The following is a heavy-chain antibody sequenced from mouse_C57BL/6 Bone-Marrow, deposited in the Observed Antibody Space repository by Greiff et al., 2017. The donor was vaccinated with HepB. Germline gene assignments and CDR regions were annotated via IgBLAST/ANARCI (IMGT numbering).Heavy chain of an antibody. J-gene: IGHJ2*01. D-gene: IGHD1-1*01. V-gene: IGHV14-4*01. CDR1: GFNIKDDY. CDR2: IDPENGDT. Sequence: EVNVVESGAELVRPGASVKLSCTASGFNIKDDYMHWVKQRPEQGLEWIGWIDPENGDTEYASKFQGKATITADTSSNTAYLQLSSLTSEDTAVYYCTTGGIYYYGSRGYFDYWGQGTTLTVSS. CDR3: TTGGIYYYGSRGYFDY.